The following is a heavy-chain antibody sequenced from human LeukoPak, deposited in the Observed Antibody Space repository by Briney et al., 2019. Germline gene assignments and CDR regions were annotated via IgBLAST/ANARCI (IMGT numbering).Heavy chain of an antibody. Sequence: KSGGSLRLSCTVSGFTVSSNSMSWVRQAPGKGLEWVSSISSSSSYIYYADSVKGRFTISRDNAKNSLYLQMNSLRAEDTAVYYCARDGYHSGSYFDYWGQGTLVTVSS. CDR3: ARDGYHSGSYFDY. D-gene: IGHD1-26*01. V-gene: IGHV3-21*01. CDR1: GFTVSSNS. CDR2: ISSSSSYI. J-gene: IGHJ4*02.